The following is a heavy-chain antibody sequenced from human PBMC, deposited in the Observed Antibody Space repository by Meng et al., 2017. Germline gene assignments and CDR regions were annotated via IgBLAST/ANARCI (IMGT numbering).Heavy chain of an antibody. Sequence: QGRRQESGPGLVRPSETLSLTCTVSGDSVNVGSHYWSWIRQPPGKGLEWIGYIDYGGSTSYNPSLRSRVTISVDTSNNQFSLKLSSVTAADTAVFYCARTRGDYYFDYWGQGTLVTVSS. V-gene: IGHV4-61*01. CDR1: GDSVNVGSHY. D-gene: IGHD3-16*01. CDR2: IDYGGST. CDR3: ARTRGDYYFDY. J-gene: IGHJ4*02.